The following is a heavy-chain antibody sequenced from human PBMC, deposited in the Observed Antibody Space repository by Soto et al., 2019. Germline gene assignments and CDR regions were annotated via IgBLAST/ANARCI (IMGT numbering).Heavy chain of an antibody. Sequence: SETLSLTCTVSGGSISSGGYYWSWIRQHPGKGLEWIGYISHSGSTYYTPSLKSRVIITADTSKNQFSLNLNSVTAADTAVYYCAREYTYGSSFFDCWGQGALVTVSS. CDR2: ISHSGST. D-gene: IGHD5-18*01. CDR3: AREYTYGSSFFDC. CDR1: GGSISSGGYY. V-gene: IGHV4-31*03. J-gene: IGHJ4*02.